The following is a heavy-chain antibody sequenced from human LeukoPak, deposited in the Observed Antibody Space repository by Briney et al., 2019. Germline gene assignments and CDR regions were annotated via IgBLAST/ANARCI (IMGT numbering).Heavy chain of an antibody. CDR3: ARLGGDSHYYYYMDV. CDR2: IYTSGST. J-gene: IGHJ6*03. Sequence: PSETLSLTRTVSGGSISSYYWSWIRQPPGKGLEWIGYIYTSGSTNYNPSLKSRVTISVDTSKNQFSLKLSSVTAADTAVYYCARLGGDSHYYYYMDVWGKGTTVTVSS. V-gene: IGHV4-4*09. CDR1: GGSISSYY. D-gene: IGHD2-21*02.